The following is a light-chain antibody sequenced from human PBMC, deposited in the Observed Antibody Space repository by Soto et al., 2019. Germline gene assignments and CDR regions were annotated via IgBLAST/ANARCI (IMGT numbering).Light chain of an antibody. V-gene: IGKV3-15*01. J-gene: IGKJ2*01. Sequence: EIVMTQSPATLSVSPGERATLSCRASQNVNNNLAWYQQKPGQAPRLLIYGASTRATGIPARFSGSGSGTEFTLTISSLQPEDFAVYYCQQYNNWLSFGQGTKLEIK. CDR1: QNVNNN. CDR3: QQYNNWLS. CDR2: GAS.